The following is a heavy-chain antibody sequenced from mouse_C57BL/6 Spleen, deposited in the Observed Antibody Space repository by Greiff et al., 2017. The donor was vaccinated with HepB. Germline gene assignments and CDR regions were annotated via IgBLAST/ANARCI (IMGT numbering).Heavy chain of an antibody. D-gene: IGHD1-1*01. Sequence: VQLQQPGAELVKPGASVKLSCKASGYTFTSYWMHWVKQRPGQGLEWIGMINPNSGSTNYNEKFKSKATLTVDKSSSTAYMQLSSLTSEDSAVYYCARGYYSSSHYFDYWGQGTTLTVSS. CDR1: GYTFTSYW. CDR2: INPNSGST. CDR3: ARGYYSSSHYFDY. J-gene: IGHJ2*01. V-gene: IGHV1-64*01.